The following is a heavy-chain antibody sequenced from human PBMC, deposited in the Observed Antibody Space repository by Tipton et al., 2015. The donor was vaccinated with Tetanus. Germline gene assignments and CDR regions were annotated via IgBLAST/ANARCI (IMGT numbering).Heavy chain of an antibody. CDR3: AREAGCSGGSCFSGGFDT. CDR1: GFIFSSYG. CDR2: SWYDGTDK. J-gene: IGHJ4*02. D-gene: IGHD2-15*01. V-gene: IGHV3-33*01. Sequence: SLRLSCAASGFIFSSYGIHWVRQAPGKGLEWVAVSWYDGTDKYYADSVKGRFTISRDNSKNTLYLQMNSLRAEDTALYYCAREAGCSGGSCFSGGFDTWGQGTQVTVSS.